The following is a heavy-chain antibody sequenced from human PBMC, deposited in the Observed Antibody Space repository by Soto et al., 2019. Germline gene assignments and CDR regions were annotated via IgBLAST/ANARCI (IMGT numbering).Heavy chain of an antibody. D-gene: IGHD2-15*01. CDR2: ISYDGSNK. CDR1: GFTFSSYG. V-gene: IGHV3-30*18. CDR3: AKDMHYCSGGTSILGMDV. J-gene: IGHJ6*02. Sequence: GGSLRLSCAASGFTFSSYGMHWVRQAPGKGLEWVAVISYDGSNKYYADSVKGRFTISRDNSKNTLYLQMNSLRAEDTAVYYCAKDMHYCSGGTSILGMDVWGQGTTVSVSS.